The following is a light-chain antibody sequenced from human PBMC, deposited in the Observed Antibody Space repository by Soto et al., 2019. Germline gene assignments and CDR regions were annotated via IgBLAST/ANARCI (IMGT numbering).Light chain of an antibody. CDR1: QSVSSSY. Sequence: EIELTQSPGTLSLSPGERATLSCRASQSVSSSYFAWYQKKPGQAPSLLIYGASSRATGIADRFSGSGCGTDFTLTISRLEPEDFAVYYCQQYRSSPLFTFGPGTKVDIK. CDR2: GAS. V-gene: IGKV3-20*01. J-gene: IGKJ3*01. CDR3: QQYRSSPLFT.